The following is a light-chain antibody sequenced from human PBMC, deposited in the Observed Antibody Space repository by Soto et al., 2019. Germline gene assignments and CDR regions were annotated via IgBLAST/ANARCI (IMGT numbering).Light chain of an antibody. Sequence: ENVLTQSPGTLSLSPGERATLSCRASQSISSSYLAWYQQKPGQTPRLLIYHASNRATGIPARFSGSGSGTDFTLTISRLEPDDFAVYYCQQYGDSLLTFGGGTKVEIK. CDR2: HAS. V-gene: IGKV3-20*01. CDR3: QQYGDSLLT. J-gene: IGKJ4*01. CDR1: QSISSSY.